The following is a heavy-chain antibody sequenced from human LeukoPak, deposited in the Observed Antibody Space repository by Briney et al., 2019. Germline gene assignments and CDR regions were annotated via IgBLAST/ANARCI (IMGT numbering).Heavy chain of an antibody. Sequence: RPGGSLRLSCAASGFTFSSYAMHWVRQAPGKGLEWVAVISYDGSNKYYADSVKGRFTISRDNSKNTLYLQMNSLRAEDTAVYYCGRDHRPEYYCSGGSCYPRNSDFYYYYGMNVWGQGTTVTVSS. D-gene: IGHD2-15*01. CDR1: GFTFSSYA. CDR3: GRDHRPEYYCSGGSCYPRNSDFYYYYGMNV. V-gene: IGHV3-30*04. J-gene: IGHJ6*02. CDR2: ISYDGSNK.